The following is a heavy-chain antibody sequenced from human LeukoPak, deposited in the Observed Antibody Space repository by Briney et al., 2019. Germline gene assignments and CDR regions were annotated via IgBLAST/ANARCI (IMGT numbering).Heavy chain of an antibody. Sequence: ASVKVSCEASGGTFSSYAISWVRQAPGQGLEWMGGIIPIFGTANYAQKFQGRVTITADESTSTAYMELSSLRSEDTAVYYCATDYGDRSNFDYWGQGTLVTVSS. J-gene: IGHJ4*02. CDR3: ATDYGDRSNFDY. V-gene: IGHV1-69*13. CDR1: GGTFSSYA. CDR2: IIPIFGTA. D-gene: IGHD4-17*01.